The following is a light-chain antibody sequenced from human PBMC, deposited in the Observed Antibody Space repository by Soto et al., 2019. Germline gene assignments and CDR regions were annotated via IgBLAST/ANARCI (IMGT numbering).Light chain of an antibody. V-gene: IGKV3-20*01. Sequence: EIVLTQSPGTLSLSPGERATLSCRASQSVSSTYLAWYQQKPGQAPRLLINGPSSMATGIPDRFSGSGSATDFTLTISRLEPEDFAVYYCQHYGSSFYTFGQGTKLEIK. J-gene: IGKJ2*01. CDR3: QHYGSSFYT. CDR1: QSVSSTY. CDR2: GPS.